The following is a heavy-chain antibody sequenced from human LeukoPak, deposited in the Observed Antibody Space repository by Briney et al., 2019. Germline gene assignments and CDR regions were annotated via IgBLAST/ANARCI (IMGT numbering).Heavy chain of an antibody. CDR3: ARATGTYWWFDS. J-gene: IGHJ5*01. CDR1: GYTFTSYA. CDR2: INPNSGDT. V-gene: IGHV1-2*04. Sequence: ASVKVSCKASGYTFTSYAISWVRQAPGQGLEWMGWINPNSGDTNYAQKFQGWVTMTRDMSISTAYMELSRLRSDDTAIYYCARATGTYWWFDSWGQGTLVTVSS. D-gene: IGHD1-26*01.